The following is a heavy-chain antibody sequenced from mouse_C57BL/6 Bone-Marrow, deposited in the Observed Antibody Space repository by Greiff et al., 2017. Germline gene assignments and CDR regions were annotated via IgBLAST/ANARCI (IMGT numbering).Heavy chain of an antibody. CDR1: GFNIKDDY. Sequence: VQLQQSGAELVRPGASVKLSCTASGFNIKDDYMHWVKQRPEQGLEWIGWIDPENGDTEYASKFQGKATITAATSSNPAYLQLSSLTSEDTAVYYCTTDYGSRYAMDYWGQGTSVTVSS. J-gene: IGHJ4*01. V-gene: IGHV14-4*01. D-gene: IGHD1-1*01. CDR3: TTDYGSRYAMDY. CDR2: IDPENGDT.